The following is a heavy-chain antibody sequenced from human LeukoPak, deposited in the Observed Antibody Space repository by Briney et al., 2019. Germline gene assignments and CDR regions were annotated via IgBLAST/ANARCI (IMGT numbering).Heavy chain of an antibody. Sequence: SVRSLRLSCAASGFTVSTNYMSCVRQAPGKGLEWGSGIYSGGSTYYRESVKGRVTISRDYAKNTIYLQINTLRAHDTPVYFSARDLAGYSGYEGEVDWGQGTMVTVSS. CDR3: ARDLAGYSGYEGEVD. J-gene: IGHJ4*02. CDR2: IYSGGST. D-gene: IGHD5-12*01. CDR1: GFTVSTNY. V-gene: IGHV3-66*01.